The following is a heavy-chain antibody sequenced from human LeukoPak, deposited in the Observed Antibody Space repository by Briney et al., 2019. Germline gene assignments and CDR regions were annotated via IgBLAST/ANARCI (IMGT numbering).Heavy chain of an antibody. Sequence: PGGSLRLSCAASRFSFSAYPMGWVRRAPGKGLEWVSAISGSGGSTYYADSVKGRFTISRDNSKNTLYLQMNSLRAEDTAVYYCAKELGRWAVAGTNSALDYWGQGTLVTVSS. J-gene: IGHJ4*02. CDR3: AKELGRWAVAGTNSALDY. V-gene: IGHV3-23*01. CDR1: RFSFSAYP. CDR2: ISGSGGST. D-gene: IGHD6-19*01.